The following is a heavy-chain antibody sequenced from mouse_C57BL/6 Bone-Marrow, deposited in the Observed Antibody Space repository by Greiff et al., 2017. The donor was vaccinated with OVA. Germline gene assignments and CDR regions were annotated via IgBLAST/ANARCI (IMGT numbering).Heavy chain of an antibody. J-gene: IGHJ3*01. CDR2: IYPSSGNT. CDR1: GYTFTSYG. Sequence: QVQLQQSGAELARPGASVKLSCKASGYTFTSYGISWVKQRTGQGLEWIGEIYPSSGNTYYNEKFKGKATLTADKSSSTAYMELRSLTSEDSSVDFCAECRVYYDSSLFAYWGQGTLVTVSA. CDR3: AECRVYYDSSLFAY. V-gene: IGHV1-81*01. D-gene: IGHD1-1*01.